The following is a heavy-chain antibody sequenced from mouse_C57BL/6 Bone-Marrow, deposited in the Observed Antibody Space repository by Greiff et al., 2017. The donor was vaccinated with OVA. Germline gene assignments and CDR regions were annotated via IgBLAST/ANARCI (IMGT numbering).Heavy chain of an antibody. Sequence: VQLQQSGAELVRPGASVKLSCTASGFNIKDDYMHWVKQRPEQGLEWIGWIDPENGDTAYASKFQGKATITADTSSNTAYLQLSSLTSEDTAVYYCTTGTTVVAHGYFDVWGTGTTVTVSS. V-gene: IGHV14-4*01. CDR1: GFNIKDDY. CDR2: IDPENGDT. CDR3: TTGTTVVAHGYFDV. J-gene: IGHJ1*03. D-gene: IGHD1-1*01.